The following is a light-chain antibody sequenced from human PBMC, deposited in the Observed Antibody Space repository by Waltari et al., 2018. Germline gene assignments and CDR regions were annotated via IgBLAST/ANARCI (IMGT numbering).Light chain of an antibody. Sequence: DIVMTQSPDSLAVSLGAGATINCKSSESVIYDSDNQNDLAWYQQKTGHPPKLLIHLASIRESGVPDRFSGSGSGTDFTLTISSLQAEDVAVYYCQQYLSAPRTFGQGTVLEIK. CDR3: QQYLSAPRT. J-gene: IGKJ2*02. CDR1: ESVIYDSDNQND. V-gene: IGKV4-1*01. CDR2: LAS.